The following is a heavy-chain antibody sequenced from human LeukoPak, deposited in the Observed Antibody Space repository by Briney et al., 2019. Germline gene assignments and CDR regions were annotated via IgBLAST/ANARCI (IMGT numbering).Heavy chain of an antibody. J-gene: IGHJ4*02. D-gene: IGHD3-10*01. CDR3: ASDRVLGSGSLDN. Sequence: GGSLRLSCAASGFSFSDFWMHWVRQTPGKGLVWVSRIRGDGYDTNYADSVEGRFTISRDNARHTLYLQMNSLKADDTAVYYCASDRVLGSGSLDNWGQGTLVTVSS. CDR1: GFSFSDFW. V-gene: IGHV3-74*01. CDR2: IRGDGYDT.